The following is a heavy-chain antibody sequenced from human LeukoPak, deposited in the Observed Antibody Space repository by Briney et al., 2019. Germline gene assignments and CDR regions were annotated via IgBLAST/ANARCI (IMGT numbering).Heavy chain of an antibody. Sequence: SETRSLTCAVSGDSIISSNWWSWVRQPPGKGLEWIGEIYHSGSTSYNPPLKSRVTISVDKSKNQFSLKLTSVTAADTAVYYCIMFRDYNWFDPWGQGTLVTVSS. CDR2: IYHSGST. CDR3: IMFRDYNWFDP. D-gene: IGHD3-10*01. CDR1: GDSIISSNW. J-gene: IGHJ5*02. V-gene: IGHV4-4*02.